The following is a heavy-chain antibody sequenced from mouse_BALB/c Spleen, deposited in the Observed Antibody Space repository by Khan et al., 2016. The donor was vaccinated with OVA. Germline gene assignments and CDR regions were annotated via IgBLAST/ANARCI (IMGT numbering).Heavy chain of an antibody. CDR1: GYTFTTYT. V-gene: IGHV1-4*01. CDR3: VREGAYYRSDGWFAY. Sequence: QAQLQQSGAELARPGASVKMSCKASGYTFTTYTIHWVKQRPGQGLEWIGYIIPSNDYTNYNQKFKDRATLTADKSSSTAYMQLSSLTSEDSAVYYCVREGAYYRSDGWFAYWGQGTLGTVSA. D-gene: IGHD2-14*01. CDR2: IIPSNDYT. J-gene: IGHJ3*01.